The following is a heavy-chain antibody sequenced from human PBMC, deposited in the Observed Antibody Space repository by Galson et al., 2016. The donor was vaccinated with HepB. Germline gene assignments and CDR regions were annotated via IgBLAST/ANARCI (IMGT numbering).Heavy chain of an antibody. V-gene: IGHV4-59*11. J-gene: IGHJ6*02. Sequence: SETLSLTCSVLGGSIGSHYWSWIRQPPGKGLEWLGFVYYNGNTDYNPSLDGRVTISVDTSKIQVSLRLTSVTAADTAVYFCARGGSGWNNFYYYGLYIWGQWTTVTVSS. CDR3: ARGGSGWNNFYYYGLYI. D-gene: IGHD6-19*01. CDR1: GGSIGSHY. CDR2: VYYNGNT.